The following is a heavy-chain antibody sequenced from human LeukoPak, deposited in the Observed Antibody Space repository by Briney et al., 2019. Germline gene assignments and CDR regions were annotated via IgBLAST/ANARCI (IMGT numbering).Heavy chain of an antibody. CDR2: ISAYNGNT. Sequence: ASVKVSCKASGYTFTSYGISWVRQAPGQGLEWMGWISAYNGNTNYAQKLQGRVTMTTNTSTSTAYMELRSLRSDDTAVYYCARADEGLGYCSSTSCLTFDYWGQGTLVTVSS. D-gene: IGHD2-2*01. CDR1: GYTFTSYG. V-gene: IGHV1-18*01. CDR3: ARADEGLGYCSSTSCLTFDY. J-gene: IGHJ4*02.